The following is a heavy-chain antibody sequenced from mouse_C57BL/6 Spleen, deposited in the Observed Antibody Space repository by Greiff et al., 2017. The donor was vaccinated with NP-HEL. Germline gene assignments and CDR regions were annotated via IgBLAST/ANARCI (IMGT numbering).Heavy chain of an antibody. CDR2: IYPGDGDT. V-gene: IGHV1-82*01. CDR1: GYAFSSSW. Sequence: VKLQQSGPELVKPGASVKISCKASGYAFSSSWMNWVKQRPGKGLEWIGRIYPGDGDTNYNGKFKGKATLTADKSSSTAYMQLSSLTSEDSAVYFCARSYGSSYGFAYWGQGTLVTVSA. CDR3: ARSYGSSYGFAY. J-gene: IGHJ3*01. D-gene: IGHD1-1*01.